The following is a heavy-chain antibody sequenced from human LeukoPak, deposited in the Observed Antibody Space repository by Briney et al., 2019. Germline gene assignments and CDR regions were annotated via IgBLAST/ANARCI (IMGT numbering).Heavy chain of an antibody. CDR2: IYYSGST. D-gene: IGHD6-13*01. CDR1: GGSISSYY. Sequence: SETLSLTCTVSGGSISSYYWSWIRQPPGKGLEWIGYIYYSGSTNYNPSLKSRVSISVDRSKNQFSLRLSSVTAADTAVYYCAKMWPAAAGIIDWGQGTLVTVSS. V-gene: IGHV4-59*08. J-gene: IGHJ4*02. CDR3: AKMWPAAAGIID.